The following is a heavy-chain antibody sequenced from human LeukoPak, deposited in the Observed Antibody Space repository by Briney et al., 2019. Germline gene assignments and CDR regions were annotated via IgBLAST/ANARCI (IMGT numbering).Heavy chain of an antibody. V-gene: IGHV3-48*03. D-gene: IGHD6-19*01. J-gene: IGHJ4*02. CDR3: ARGGSSGWYFDY. CDR1: GFTFSSYE. Sequence: GGSLRLSCAASGFTFSSYEMNWVRQAPGKGLEWVSYISSSGSTIYYADSVKGRFTISRDNAKNSLYLQMNILRAEDTAVYYCARGGSSGWYFDYWGQGTLVTVSS. CDR2: ISSSGSTI.